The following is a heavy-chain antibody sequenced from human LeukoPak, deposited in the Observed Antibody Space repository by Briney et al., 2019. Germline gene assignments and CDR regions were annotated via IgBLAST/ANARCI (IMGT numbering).Heavy chain of an antibody. CDR3: ASFALSDYYYYGMDV. V-gene: IGHV3-74*01. D-gene: IGHD3-16*02. CDR1: GFTFSSYW. CDR2: INSDGSST. Sequence: GGSLRFSCAAAGFTFSSYWMCWVRQAAGEGLVWVSRINSDGSSTSYADSVKGRFTISRDNAKNTLYLQTNNLRAEDTAVYYCASFALSDYYYYGMDVWGQGTTVTDSS. J-gene: IGHJ6*02.